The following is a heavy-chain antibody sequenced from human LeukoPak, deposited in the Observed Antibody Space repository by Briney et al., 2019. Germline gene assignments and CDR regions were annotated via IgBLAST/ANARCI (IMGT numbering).Heavy chain of an antibody. J-gene: IGHJ4*02. CDR3: ARVSPSYSSGSQPFDY. D-gene: IGHD6-19*01. CDR2: ISAYNGNT. V-gene: IGHV1-18*01. Sequence: VASVKVSCKASGGTFSSYAISWVRQAPGQGLEWMGWISAYNGNTNYEQKLQGRVTMTTDTSTSTAYMELRSLRSDDTAVYYCARVSPSYSSGSQPFDYWGQGTLVTVSS. CDR1: GGTFSSYA.